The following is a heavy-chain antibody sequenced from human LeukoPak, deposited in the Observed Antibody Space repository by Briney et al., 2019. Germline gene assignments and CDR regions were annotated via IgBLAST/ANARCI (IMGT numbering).Heavy chain of an antibody. J-gene: IGHJ6*03. V-gene: IGHV3-21*01. Sequence: PGGSLRLSCAASGFTLSRHPIFWVRQAPGKGLEWVSSISSSSSYIYYADSVKGRFTISRDNAKNSLYLQMNSLRAEDTAVYYCAREAAFTVTPLLSYYYYYMDVWGKGTTVTISS. CDR1: GFTLSRHP. D-gene: IGHD4-17*01. CDR3: AREAAFTVTPLLSYYYYYMDV. CDR2: ISSSSSYI.